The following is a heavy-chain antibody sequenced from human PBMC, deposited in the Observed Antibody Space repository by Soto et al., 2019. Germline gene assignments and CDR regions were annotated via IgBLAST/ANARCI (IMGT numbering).Heavy chain of an antibody. V-gene: IGHV4-31*03. Sequence: SETLSLTCTVSGGSISSGGYYWSWIRQHPGKGLEWIGYIYYSGSTYYNPSLKSRVTISVDTSKNQFSLKLSSATAADTAVYYCARIPYTIFGPASYNWFDPWGQGTLVTVSS. J-gene: IGHJ5*02. CDR2: IYYSGST. CDR3: ARIPYTIFGPASYNWFDP. D-gene: IGHD3-3*01. CDR1: GGSISSGGYY.